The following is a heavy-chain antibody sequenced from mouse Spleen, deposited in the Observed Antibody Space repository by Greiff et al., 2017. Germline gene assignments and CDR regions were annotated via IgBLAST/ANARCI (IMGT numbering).Heavy chain of an antibody. CDR3: TLRDYDEGGPMDY. CDR2: IDPENGDT. Sequence: VQLQQSGAELVRSGASVKLSCTASGFNIQDDYMHWVKQRPEQGLEWIGWIDPENGDTEYASKFQGKATITADTSSNTAYQQLSSLTSEDTAVYYCTLRDYDEGGPMDYWGQGTSVTVSS. D-gene: IGHD2-4*01. J-gene: IGHJ4*01. CDR1: GFNIQDDY. V-gene: IGHV14-4*01.